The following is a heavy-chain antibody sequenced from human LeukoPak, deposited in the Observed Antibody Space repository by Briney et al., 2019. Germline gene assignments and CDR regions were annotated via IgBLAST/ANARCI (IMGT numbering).Heavy chain of an antibody. J-gene: IGHJ5*02. CDR2: IYHSGGA. Sequence: LETLSLTCGVSGYSISSGYQWAWIRQSPGKGLEWIGSIYHSGGAHYNPSLKSRVTISVETSKNQFSLNMYSVTAADTAVYYCARDPRWLTPDCTSTSCYENYFDPWGQGTLVTVSS. CDR1: GYSISSGYQ. D-gene: IGHD2-2*01. V-gene: IGHV4-38-2*02. CDR3: ARDPRWLTPDCTSTSCYENYFDP.